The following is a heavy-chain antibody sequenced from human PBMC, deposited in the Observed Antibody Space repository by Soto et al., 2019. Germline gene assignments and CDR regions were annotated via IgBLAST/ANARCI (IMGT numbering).Heavy chain of an antibody. V-gene: IGHV4-30-4*01. CDR1: GGSISRGDYY. CDR2: IYYSGST. D-gene: IGHD3-10*01. CDR3: AREGDYYLNWFDP. Sequence: PSETLSLTCTVSGGSISRGDYYWSWIRQPPGKGLEWIGYIYYSGSTYYNPSLKSRVTISVDTSKNQFSLKLSSVTAADTAVYYCAREGDYYLNWFDPWGQGTLVTVSS. J-gene: IGHJ5*02.